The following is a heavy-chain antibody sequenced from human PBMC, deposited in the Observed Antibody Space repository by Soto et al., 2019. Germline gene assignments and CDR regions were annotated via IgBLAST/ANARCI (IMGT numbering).Heavy chain of an antibody. CDR1: GFTFSSYG. CDR3: ARSGVLPLDAFDI. CDR2: IWYDGSNK. V-gene: IGHV3-33*01. D-gene: IGHD2-8*01. Sequence: QVQLVESGGGVVQPGRSLRLSCAASGFTFSSYGMHWVRQAPGKGLEWVAVIWYDGSNKYYADSVKGRFTISRDNSKKTLYLQMNRLRAEDTAVYYCARSGVLPLDAFDIWGQGTMVTVSS. J-gene: IGHJ3*02.